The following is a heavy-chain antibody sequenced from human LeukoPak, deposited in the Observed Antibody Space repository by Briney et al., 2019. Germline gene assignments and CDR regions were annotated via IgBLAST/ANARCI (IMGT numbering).Heavy chain of an antibody. CDR2: IYYSGST. CDR1: GGSISSYY. CDR3: ASGGSYGPYYFDY. Sequence: SETLSLTCTVSGGSISSYYWSWIRQPPGKGLEWSGYIYYSGSTNYNPSLKSRVTISVDTSKNQFSLKLSSVTAADTAVYYCASGGSYGPYYFDYWGQGTLVTASS. V-gene: IGHV4-59*08. J-gene: IGHJ4*02. D-gene: IGHD3-16*01.